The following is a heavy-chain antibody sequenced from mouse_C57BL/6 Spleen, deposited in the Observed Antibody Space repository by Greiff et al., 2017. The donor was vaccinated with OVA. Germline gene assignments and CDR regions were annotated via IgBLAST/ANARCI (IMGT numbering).Heavy chain of an antibody. D-gene: IGHD1-1*01. CDR1: GYTFTSYW. CDR3: AREGIPLLLRFDY. V-gene: IGHV1-53*01. J-gene: IGHJ2*01. CDR2: INPSDGGT. Sequence: QVQLQQPGTELVKPGASVKLSCKASGYTFTSYWMHWVKQRPGQGLEWIGNINPSDGGTNYNEKFKSKATLTVDKSSSTAYMQLSSLTSEDSAVYYCAREGIPLLLRFDYWGQGTTLTVSS.